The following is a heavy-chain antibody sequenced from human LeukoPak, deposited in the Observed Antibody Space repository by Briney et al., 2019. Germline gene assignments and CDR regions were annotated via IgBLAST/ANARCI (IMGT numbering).Heavy chain of an antibody. CDR3: AKATAKTYDYGSGSYLGVY. D-gene: IGHD3-10*01. CDR1: GFTFSSYA. Sequence: GGSLRLSCAASGFTFSSYAMSWVRQAPGKGREWVSAISGSGGSTHYADSVKGRFTISIDNSNNTLYLQMNSLSAEDTAVYSCAKATAKTYDYGSGSYLGVYWGQGTLVTVSS. V-gene: IGHV3-23*01. J-gene: IGHJ4*02. CDR2: ISGSGGST.